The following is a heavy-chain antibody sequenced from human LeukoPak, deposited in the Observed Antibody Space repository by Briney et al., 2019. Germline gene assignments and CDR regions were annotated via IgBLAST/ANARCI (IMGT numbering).Heavy chain of an antibody. J-gene: IGHJ4*02. Sequence: GGSLRLSCAASGFTFSNAWMSWVRQAPGKGLEWVGRIKSKTDGGTTDYAAPVKGRFTISRDNSKNTLYLEMDSPSTEDTAVYYCAKVTMDYRNAWYFDYWGQGTLVTVSS. CDR3: AKVTMDYRNAWYFDY. D-gene: IGHD4-11*01. V-gene: IGHV3-15*01. CDR1: GFTFSNAW. CDR2: IKSKTDGGTT.